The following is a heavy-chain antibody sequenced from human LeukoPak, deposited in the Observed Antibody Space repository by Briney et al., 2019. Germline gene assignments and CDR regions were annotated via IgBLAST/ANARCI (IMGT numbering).Heavy chain of an antibody. CDR3: ARSPRDTAMGMYYYYYGMDV. J-gene: IGHJ6*02. D-gene: IGHD5-18*01. V-gene: IGHV1-46*01. CDR1: GYTFTSYY. CDR2: INPSGGST. Sequence: GASVKVSCKASGYTFTSYYMHWVRQAPGQGLEWMGLINPSGGSTSYAQKFQGRVTMTRDTSTSTVYMELSSLRSEDTAVYYCARSPRDTAMGMYYYYYGMDVWGQGATVTVSS.